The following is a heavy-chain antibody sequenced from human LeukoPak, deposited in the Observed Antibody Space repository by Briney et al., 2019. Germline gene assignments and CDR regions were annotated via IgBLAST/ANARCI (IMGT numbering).Heavy chain of an antibody. Sequence: PSETLSLTCAVYGGSFSGYYWSWIRQPPGKGLEWIGEINHSGSTNYNPSLKSRVTISVDTSKNQFSLKLSSVTAADTAVYYCARAGPPLRVGVKDYWGQGTLVTVSS. D-gene: IGHD1-26*01. CDR2: INHSGST. J-gene: IGHJ4*02. CDR3: ARAGPPLRVGVKDY. CDR1: GGSFSGYY. V-gene: IGHV4-34*01.